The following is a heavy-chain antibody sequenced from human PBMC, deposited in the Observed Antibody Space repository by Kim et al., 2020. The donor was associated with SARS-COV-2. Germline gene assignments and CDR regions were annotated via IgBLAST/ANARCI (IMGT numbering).Heavy chain of an antibody. CDR2: FDPEDGET. CDR1: GYTLTELS. CDR3: ATEFAYCGGDCYSFDY. Sequence: ASVKVSCKVSGYTLTELSMHWVRQAPGKGLEWMGGFDPEDGETIYAQKFPGRVTMTEDTSTDTAYMELSSLRSEDTAVYYCATEFAYCGGDCYSFDYWGQGALVTVSS. V-gene: IGHV1-24*01. J-gene: IGHJ4*02. D-gene: IGHD2-21*02.